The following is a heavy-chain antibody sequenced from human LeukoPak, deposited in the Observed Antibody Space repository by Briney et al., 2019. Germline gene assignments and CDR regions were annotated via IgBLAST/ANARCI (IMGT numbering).Heavy chain of an antibody. J-gene: IGHJ3*02. CDR1: GGSISSYY. D-gene: IGHD3-3*01. Sequence: PSETLSLTCTVSGGSISSYYWSWIRQPPGKGLEWIGYIYYSGSTNYNPSLKSRVTISVDTSKNQFSLKLSSVTAADTAVYYCARAYDFWSGYYPQGAFDIWGQGTMVTVSS. V-gene: IGHV4-59*01. CDR2: IYYSGST. CDR3: ARAYDFWSGYYPQGAFDI.